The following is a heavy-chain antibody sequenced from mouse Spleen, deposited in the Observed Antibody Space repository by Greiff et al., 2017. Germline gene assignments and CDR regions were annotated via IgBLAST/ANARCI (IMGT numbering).Heavy chain of an antibody. Sequence: VQLQESGAELVRPGASVTLSCKASGYTFTDYEMHWVKQTPVHGLEWIGAIDPETGGTAYNQKFKGKATLTADKSSSTAYMELRSLTSEDSAVYYCTRGNYGNYDGFAYWGQGTLVTVSA. CDR1: GYTFTDYE. J-gene: IGHJ3*01. CDR3: TRGNYGNYDGFAY. D-gene: IGHD2-1*01. V-gene: IGHV1-15*01. CDR2: IDPETGGT.